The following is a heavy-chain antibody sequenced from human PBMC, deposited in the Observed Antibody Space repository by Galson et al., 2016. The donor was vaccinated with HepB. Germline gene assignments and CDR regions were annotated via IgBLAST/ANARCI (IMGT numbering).Heavy chain of an antibody. J-gene: IGHJ4*02. V-gene: IGHV3-11*01. Sequence: SLRLSCAASGFAFSDFYMSWLRQAPGKGLEWISYISSSGRALFYAESVKGRFTISRDNAKKSVFLQMNTLRAEDTAIHYCARDPSGPDYGDYPLDYWGQGTLVTVSS. CDR2: ISSSGRAL. CDR3: ARDPSGPDYGDYPLDY. CDR1: GFAFSDFY. D-gene: IGHD4-17*01.